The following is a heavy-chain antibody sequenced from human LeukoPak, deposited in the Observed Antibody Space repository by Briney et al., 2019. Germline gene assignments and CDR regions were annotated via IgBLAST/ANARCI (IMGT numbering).Heavy chain of an antibody. D-gene: IGHD3-9*01. CDR1: GFTFSSYE. CDR3: ARVGVVRYFDWFESTGDAFDI. J-gene: IGHJ3*02. Sequence: GGSLRLSCAASGFTFSSYEMNWVRQAPGKGLEWVSYISSSGSTIYYADSVKGRFTISRDNAKNSLYLQMNSLRAEDTAVYYCARVGVVRYFDWFESTGDAFDIWGQGTMVTVSS. V-gene: IGHV3-48*03. CDR2: ISSSGSTI.